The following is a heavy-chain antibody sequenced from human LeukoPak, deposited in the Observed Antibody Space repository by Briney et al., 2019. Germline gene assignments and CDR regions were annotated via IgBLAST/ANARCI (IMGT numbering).Heavy chain of an antibody. CDR3: ASSHSGSYDDAFDI. D-gene: IGHD1-26*01. J-gene: IGHJ3*02. CDR2: ISSSGSTI. Sequence: GGSLRLSCAASGFTFSDYYMSWIRQAPGKGLEWVSYISSSGSTIYYADSVKGRFTISRDNAKNSLYLQMNSLRAEDTAVYYCASSHSGSYDDAFDIWGQGTMVTVSS. V-gene: IGHV3-11*01. CDR1: GFTFSDYY.